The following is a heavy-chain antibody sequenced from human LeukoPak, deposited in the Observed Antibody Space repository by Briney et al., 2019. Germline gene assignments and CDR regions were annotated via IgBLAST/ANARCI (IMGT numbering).Heavy chain of an antibody. CDR1: GGTFSSYA. Sequence: SVKVSCKASGGTFSSYAISWVRQAPGQGLEWMGGIIPIFGTANYAQKFQGRVTITTDESTSTAYMELSSLRSEDTAVYYCARWQGNDNDSSGGGLYYWGQGTLVTVSS. D-gene: IGHD3-22*01. V-gene: IGHV1-69*05. J-gene: IGHJ4*02. CDR3: ARWQGNDNDSSGGGLYY. CDR2: IIPIFGTA.